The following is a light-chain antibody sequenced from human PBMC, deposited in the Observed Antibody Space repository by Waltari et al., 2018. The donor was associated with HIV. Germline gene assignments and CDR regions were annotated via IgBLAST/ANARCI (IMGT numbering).Light chain of an antibody. J-gene: IGKJ4*01. CDR1: QNVGSN. CDR2: GAS. CDR3: QQYNNWPPEFT. V-gene: IGKV3-15*01. Sequence: EIVITQSPAALSVFSGERVHLSCRASQNVGSNLAWYQQKPGQAPRLLIYGASTRATGVPARFSGGGSGTDFTLTISSLQSEDFVLYYCQQYNNWPPEFTFGGGTKVEIK.